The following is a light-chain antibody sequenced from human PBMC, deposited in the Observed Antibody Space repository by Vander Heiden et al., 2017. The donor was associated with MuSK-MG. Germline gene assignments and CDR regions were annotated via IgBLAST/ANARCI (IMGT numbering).Light chain of an antibody. CDR3: QQDTNFPLT. Sequence: DSEMTQAPSSVSASVGASVTITCRASQGICKYLAWFHQKPGKAPKSLIYAASSLQTGVPSKFSGGGSGTHFTLTISSLQPEDFAIYYCQQDTNFPLTFGGGTKVEIK. V-gene: IGKV1-16*02. CDR2: AAS. CDR1: QGICKY. J-gene: IGKJ4*01.